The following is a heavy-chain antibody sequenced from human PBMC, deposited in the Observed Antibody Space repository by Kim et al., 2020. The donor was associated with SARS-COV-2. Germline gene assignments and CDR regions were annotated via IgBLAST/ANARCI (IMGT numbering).Heavy chain of an antibody. V-gene: IGHV7-4-1*02. CDR1: GYTFTSYA. J-gene: IGHJ4*02. CDR2: INTNTGNP. CDR3: ARVPKGQLLWFGEPWYYFDY. Sequence: ASVKVSCKASGYTFTSYAMNWVRQAPGQGLEWMGWINTNTGNPTYAQGFTGRFVFSLDTSVSTAYLQISSLKAEDTAVYYCARVPKGQLLWFGEPWYYFDYWGQGTLVTVSS. D-gene: IGHD3-10*01.